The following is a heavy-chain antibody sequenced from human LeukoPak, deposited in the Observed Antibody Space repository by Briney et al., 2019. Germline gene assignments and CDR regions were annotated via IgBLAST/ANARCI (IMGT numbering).Heavy chain of an antibody. V-gene: IGHV1-46*01. CDR2: INPSGGST. CDR1: GYTFTSYY. Sequence: ASVKVSCKASGYTFTSYYMHWVRQAPGQGLEWMGIINPSGGSTSYAQKFQGRVTMTRDMSTSTVYMELSSLRSEDTAVYYCARASTGTIAAADLNWFDPWGQGTLVTVSP. J-gene: IGHJ5*02. D-gene: IGHD6-13*01. CDR3: ARASTGTIAAADLNWFDP.